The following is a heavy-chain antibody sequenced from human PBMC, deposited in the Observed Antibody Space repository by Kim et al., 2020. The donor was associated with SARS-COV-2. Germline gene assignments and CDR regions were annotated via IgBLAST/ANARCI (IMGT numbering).Heavy chain of an antibody. CDR3: ARDGYIVALKKYSSSSRAFDI. V-gene: IGHV3-30*07. Sequence: LTISRDNSKNTLYLQMNSLRAEDTAVYYCARDGYIVALKKYSSSSRAFDIWGQGTMVTVSS. D-gene: IGHD6-6*01. J-gene: IGHJ3*02.